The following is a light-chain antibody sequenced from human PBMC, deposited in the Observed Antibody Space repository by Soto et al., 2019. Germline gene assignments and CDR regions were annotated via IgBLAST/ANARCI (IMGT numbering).Light chain of an antibody. CDR3: CSYAGSSTHVV. CDR1: SVDVGSYNL. Sequence: QYALTQPASVSGSPGQSITISCTGTSVDVGSYNLVSWYQQHPGKAPKLMIYEGSKRPSGVSNRFSGSKSGNTASLTISGLQAEDEADYYCCSYAGSSTHVVFGGGTKLTVL. V-gene: IGLV2-23*01. CDR2: EGS. J-gene: IGLJ2*01.